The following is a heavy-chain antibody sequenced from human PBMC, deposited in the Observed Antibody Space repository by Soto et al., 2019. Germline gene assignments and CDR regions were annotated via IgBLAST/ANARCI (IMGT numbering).Heavy chain of an antibody. CDR3: ARARGGDSGDYASLFDR. CDR1: GGSVIIGDYL. Sequence: KASETLSLTCTFFGGSVIIGDYLWSWIRQRPGKGLEWIGYIHDSGNTYYNPSLKSRVTISLDTSKNQFSLKVTSMTAADTAVYFCARARGGDSGDYASLFDRWGQGNLVTVSS. V-gene: IGHV4-30-4*01. J-gene: IGHJ5*02. CDR2: IHDSGNT. D-gene: IGHD4-17*01.